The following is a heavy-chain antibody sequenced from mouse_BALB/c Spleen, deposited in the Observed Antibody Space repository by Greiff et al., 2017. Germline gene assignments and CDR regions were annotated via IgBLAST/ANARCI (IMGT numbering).Heavy chain of an antibody. V-gene: IGHV3-8*02. CDR3: ARYKDYYYGSNQYYFDY. CDR2: ISYSGST. D-gene: IGHD1-1*01. CDR1: GDSITSGY. Sequence: EVKLEESGPSLVKPSQTLSLTCSVTGDSITSGYWNWIRKFPGNKLEYMGYISYSGSTYYNPSLKSRISITRDTSKNQYYLQLNSVTTEDTATYYCARYKDYYYGSNQYYFDYWGQGTTLTVSS. J-gene: IGHJ2*01.